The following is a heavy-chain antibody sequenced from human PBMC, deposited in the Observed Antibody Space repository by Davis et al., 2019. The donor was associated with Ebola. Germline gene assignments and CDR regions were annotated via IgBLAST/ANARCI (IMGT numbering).Heavy chain of an antibody. CDR2: ISWNSAGI. V-gene: IGHV3-9*01. D-gene: IGHD1-26*01. CDR3: ARRAGELLVN. J-gene: IGHJ4*02. Sequence: SLKISCAASGFTFDDYAMHCVRQAPGKGLEWVSGISWNSAGIGYADSVKGRFTISRDNANNSLYLQMNSLRAEDTALYYCARRAGELLVNWGQGTLVTVSS. CDR1: GFTFDDYA.